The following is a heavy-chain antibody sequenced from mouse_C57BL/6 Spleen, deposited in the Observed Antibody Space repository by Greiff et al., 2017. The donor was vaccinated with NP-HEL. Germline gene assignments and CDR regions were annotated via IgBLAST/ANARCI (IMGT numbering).Heavy chain of an antibody. V-gene: IGHV5-17*01. D-gene: IGHD1-1*01. J-gene: IGHJ4*01. CDR2: ISSGSSTI. CDR3: AYYYGSSHSSMDY. Sequence: DVQLVESGGGLVKPGGSLKLSCAASGFTFSDYGMHWVRQAPEKGLEWVAYISSGSSTIYYADTVKGRFTISRDNAKNTLFLQMTSLRSEDTAMYYCAYYYGSSHSSMDYWGQGTSVTVSS. CDR1: GFTFSDYG.